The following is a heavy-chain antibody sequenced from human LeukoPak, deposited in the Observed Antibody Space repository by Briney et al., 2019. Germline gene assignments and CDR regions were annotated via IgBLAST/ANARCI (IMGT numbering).Heavy chain of an antibody. Sequence: PGGSLRLSCAASGFTFDDYGMSWVRQAPGKGLEWVSGINWNGGSTGYADSVKGRFTISRDNAKNSLYLQMNSLRAEDTALYYCARGTYYYDSSGSPGAFDIWGQGTMVTVSS. D-gene: IGHD3-22*01. CDR2: INWNGGST. V-gene: IGHV3-20*04. J-gene: IGHJ3*02. CDR3: ARGTYYYDSSGSPGAFDI. CDR1: GFTFDDYG.